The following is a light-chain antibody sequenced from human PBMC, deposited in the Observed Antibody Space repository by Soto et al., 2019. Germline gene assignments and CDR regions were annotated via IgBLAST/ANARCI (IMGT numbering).Light chain of an antibody. J-gene: IGKJ1*01. CDR2: DAS. CDR1: QSVNSNY. CDR3: QQNGALPPT. Sequence: EIVLTQSPGTLSLSPGERATLSCRASQSVNSNYLAWYQQKPAQTPRLLIYDASNRATGIPDRFSGSGSGTDFTLTISRLEPEDFAVYCCQQNGALPPTFGQGTKVEIK. V-gene: IGKV3-20*01.